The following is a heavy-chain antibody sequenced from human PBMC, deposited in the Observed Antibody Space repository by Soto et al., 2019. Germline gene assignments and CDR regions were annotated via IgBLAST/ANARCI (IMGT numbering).Heavy chain of an antibody. V-gene: IGHV3-11*05. CDR3: ASDHHQTSGYDYVDS. D-gene: IGHD5-12*01. Sequence: PAWSLRLSCAASGFTFSDYYMSWIRQAPGKGLEWVSYISSSSSYTNYADSVKGRFTISRDNAKNSLYLQMNSLRAEDTAVYYCASDHHQTSGYDYVDSWGQGTLVPVSP. J-gene: IGHJ4*02. CDR1: GFTFSDYY. CDR2: ISSSSSYT.